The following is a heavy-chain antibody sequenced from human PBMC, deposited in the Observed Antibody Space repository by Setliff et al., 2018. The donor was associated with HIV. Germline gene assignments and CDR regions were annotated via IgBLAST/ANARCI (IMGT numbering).Heavy chain of an antibody. V-gene: IGHV3-74*01. CDR3: AKQLSPHFYYYMDV. Sequence: LRLSCEASGFTLSSYWVHWVRQVPGKGLVWVSRINSDGSSTSYADSVTGRFTISRDNARNTVYLQRNSLRVEDTAVYYCAKQLSPHFYYYMDVWGNGTTVTVSS. CDR1: GFTLSSYW. J-gene: IGHJ6*03. D-gene: IGHD3-3*02. CDR2: INSDGSST.